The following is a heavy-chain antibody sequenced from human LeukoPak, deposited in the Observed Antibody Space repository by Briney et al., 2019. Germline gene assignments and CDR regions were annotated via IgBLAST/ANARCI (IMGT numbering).Heavy chain of an antibody. CDR3: VAWIQLWFKDY. Sequence: GGSLRLSCSASGFTFSSYAMHWVRQAPGKGLEYVSAISSNGGSTYYADSVKGRFTISRDNSKNTLYLQMSSLRAEDTAVYYCVAWIQLWFKDYWGQGTLVTVSS. D-gene: IGHD5-18*01. J-gene: IGHJ4*02. CDR1: GFTFSSYA. V-gene: IGHV3-64D*06. CDR2: ISSNGGST.